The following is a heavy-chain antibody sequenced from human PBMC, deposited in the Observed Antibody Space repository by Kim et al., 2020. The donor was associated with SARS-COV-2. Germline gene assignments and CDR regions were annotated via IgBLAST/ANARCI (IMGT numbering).Heavy chain of an antibody. V-gene: IGHV4-4*02. J-gene: IGHJ6*03. Sequence: SETLSLTCAVSGGSISSSNWWSWVRQPPGKGLEWIGEIYHSGSTNYNPSLKSRVTISVDKSKNQFSLKLSSVTAADTAVYYCARVNGIAAAGTREYYYYMDVWGKGTTVTVSS. D-gene: IGHD6-13*01. CDR2: IYHSGST. CDR1: GGSISSSNW. CDR3: ARVNGIAAAGTREYYYYMDV.